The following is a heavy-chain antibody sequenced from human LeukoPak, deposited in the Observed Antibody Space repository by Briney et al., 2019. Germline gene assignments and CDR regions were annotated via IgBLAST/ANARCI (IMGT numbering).Heavy chain of an antibody. CDR2: ISGGGDAT. CDR1: GFSFVTYA. J-gene: IGHJ4*02. Sequence: GGSLRLSCAASGFSFVTYAMIWVRRTPGKGLEWVSAISGGGDATYYTDFVKGRFTISRDNSQSTVYLRLNRLRAEDTAAYYCARLSGTFGTTSRIFDYWGQGVLVTVSS. V-gene: IGHV3-23*01. D-gene: IGHD1-1*01. CDR3: ARLSGTFGTTSRIFDY.